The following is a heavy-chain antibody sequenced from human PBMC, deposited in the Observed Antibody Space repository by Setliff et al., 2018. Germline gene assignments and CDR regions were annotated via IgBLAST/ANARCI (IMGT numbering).Heavy chain of an antibody. CDR3: ARDTGWYYFDY. V-gene: IGHV4-4*07. CDR2: ISTSGST. J-gene: IGHJ4*02. CDR1: GGSISIYF. D-gene: IGHD6-19*01. Sequence: SETLSLTCSVSGGSISIYFWNWIRQPAGKGLEWIGRISTSGSTTYNPSLKSRVTMSVDTPKNHFSLKLSSVTAADTAVYYCARDTGWYYFDYWGQGTLVTVSS.